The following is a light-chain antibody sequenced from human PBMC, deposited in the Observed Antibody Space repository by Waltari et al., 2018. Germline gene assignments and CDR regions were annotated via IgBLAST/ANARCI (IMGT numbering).Light chain of an antibody. CDR3: QQYYSSPLT. Sequence: DIVMTQSPDSLAVSLGERATINCKSSQSVLYSSNNKNYLAWYQQKPGQPPKLLIYLASTRESGVPDRFSGSWSGTDFTLTISSLQAEDVAVYYCQQYYSSPLTFGQGTKLEI. V-gene: IGKV4-1*01. CDR1: QSVLYSSNNKNY. CDR2: LAS. J-gene: IGKJ2*01.